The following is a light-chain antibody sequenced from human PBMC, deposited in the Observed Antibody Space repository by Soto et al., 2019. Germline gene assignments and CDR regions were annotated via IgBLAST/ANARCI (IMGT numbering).Light chain of an antibody. CDR1: QSLSSS. V-gene: IGKV3-15*01. CDR3: QQYKNWPPIT. CDR2: GAS. J-gene: IGKJ5*01. Sequence: EIVMTQSPATLSVSPGEGATLSCRASQSLSSSLAWYQQKPGQAPMLLIYGASTRATGIPARFSGSGSGTEFTLTISSLQSEDFAVYYCQQYKNWPPITFGQGTRLEIK.